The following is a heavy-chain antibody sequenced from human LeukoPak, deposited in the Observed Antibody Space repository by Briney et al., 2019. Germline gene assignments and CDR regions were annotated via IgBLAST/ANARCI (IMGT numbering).Heavy chain of an antibody. CDR2: IYYSGST. CDR3: AKGSTIFGY. J-gene: IGHJ4*02. CDR1: GGSISSTTYY. Sequence: SETLSRTCTVSGGSISSTTYYWGWIRQAPGKGLEWIGTIYYSGSTYYNPSLKSRVTMSVDTSKNQFSLKLSSVTAADTAVYYCAKGSTIFGYWGQGTLVTVSS. V-gene: IGHV4-39*07. D-gene: IGHD3-9*01.